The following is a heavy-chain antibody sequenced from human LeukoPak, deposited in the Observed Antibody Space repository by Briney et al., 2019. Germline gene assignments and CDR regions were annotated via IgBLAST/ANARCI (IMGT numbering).Heavy chain of an antibody. J-gene: IGHJ6*03. CDR1: GDTFTSYG. CDR3: ARVGPNYYDFWSGYYVYYYMDV. D-gene: IGHD3-3*01. CDR2: ISAYNGNT. Sequence: ASVKVSCKPSGDTFTSYGISWVRQAPGQGLEWMGWISAYNGNTNSAQKLQGRVTMTTDTSTRTAYMELRSLRSDDTAVYYCARVGPNYYDFWSGYYVYYYMDVWGKGTTVTVSS. V-gene: IGHV1-18*01.